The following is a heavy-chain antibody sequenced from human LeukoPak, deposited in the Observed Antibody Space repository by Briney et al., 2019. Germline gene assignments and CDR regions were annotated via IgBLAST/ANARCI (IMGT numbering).Heavy chain of an antibody. Sequence: ASVKVSCKASGYTFTSYDINWVRQATGQGLEWMGWINAGNGNTKYSQKFQGRVTITRDTSASTAYMELSSLRSEDTAVYYCARVRYSSGWYSYYYYMDVWGKGTTVTVSS. CDR1: GYTFTSYD. CDR2: INAGNGNT. V-gene: IGHV1-3*01. CDR3: ARVRYSSGWYSYYYYMDV. D-gene: IGHD6-19*01. J-gene: IGHJ6*03.